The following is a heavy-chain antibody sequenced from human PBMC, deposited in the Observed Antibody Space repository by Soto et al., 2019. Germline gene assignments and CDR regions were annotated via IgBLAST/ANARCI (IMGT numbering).Heavy chain of an antibody. CDR2: IYNTGSNSGST. CDR1: GGSISSSSYY. D-gene: IGHD4-17*01. V-gene: IGHV4-39*01. CDR3: ARPVRDYAFSDFQH. J-gene: IGHJ1*01. Sequence: SETLSLTCTVSGGSISSSSYYWVWFRQPPGKGLEWIGNIYNTGSNSGSTYYNPSLKSRVAIRVDASNNQFSLKLTSVTAADTAVYYCARPVRDYAFSDFQHWGQAILVTVSS.